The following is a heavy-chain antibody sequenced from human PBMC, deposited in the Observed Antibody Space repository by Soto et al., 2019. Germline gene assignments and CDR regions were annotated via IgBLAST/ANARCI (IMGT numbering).Heavy chain of an antibody. CDR3: ARRGRYGGRSYTG. CDR2: VNHAGGT. J-gene: IGHJ4*02. Sequence: QMHIQQWGAGLLKPSETLSLTCAVSGGSFNDFYWNWVRQPPGEGLEWIGEVNHAGGTDYNPSLKSRVTISEDRSKNQLSLRLKSVTVADTATYYCARRGRYGGRSYTGWGQGNLVTVSS. CDR1: GGSFNDFY. D-gene: IGHD2-15*01. V-gene: IGHV4-34*01.